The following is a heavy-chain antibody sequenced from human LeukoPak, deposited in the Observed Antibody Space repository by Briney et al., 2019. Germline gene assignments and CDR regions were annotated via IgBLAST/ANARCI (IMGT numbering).Heavy chain of an antibody. Sequence: GASVKVSCKVSGDTLSELTMHWVRQAPGKGLEWMGGFDPGAGEILYAQQFQGRATMTEDTSTDTAYMELTSLRSGDSGVYFCAAGGIYSLLDYWGQGTLVTVSS. V-gene: IGHV1-24*01. CDR3: AAGGIYSLLDY. CDR1: GDTLSELT. CDR2: FDPGAGEI. J-gene: IGHJ4*02. D-gene: IGHD3-10*01.